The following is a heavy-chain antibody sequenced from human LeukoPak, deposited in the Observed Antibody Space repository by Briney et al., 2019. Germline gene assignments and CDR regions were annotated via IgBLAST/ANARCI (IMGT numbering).Heavy chain of an antibody. D-gene: IGHD3-22*01. CDR2: ISAYNGNT. V-gene: IGHV1-18*01. CDR3: ARDRLSIVVVSANWFDP. J-gene: IGHJ5*02. CDR1: GCTFTSYG. Sequence: ASVKVSCKASGCTFTSYGISWVRQAPGQGLEWMGWISAYNGNTNYAQKLQGRVTMTTDTSTSTAYMELRSLRSDDTAVYYCARDRLSIVVVSANWFDPWGQGTLVTVSS.